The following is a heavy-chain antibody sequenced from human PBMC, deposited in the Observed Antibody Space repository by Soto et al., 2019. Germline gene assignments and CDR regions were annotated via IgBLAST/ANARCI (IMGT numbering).Heavy chain of an antibody. J-gene: IGHJ2*01. D-gene: IGHD3-16*01. Sequence: GSLGLSCVASGFTFSAYAMTWVRQAPGKGLEWVATISATGGNIEYTDSLKGRFTISRDNSKNTLYLQLNGLTSDDTAVHYCAKVAGGLGYFDLWGRGTLVTVSS. CDR2: ISATGGNI. V-gene: IGHV3-23*01. CDR1: GFTFSAYA. CDR3: AKVAGGLGYFDL.